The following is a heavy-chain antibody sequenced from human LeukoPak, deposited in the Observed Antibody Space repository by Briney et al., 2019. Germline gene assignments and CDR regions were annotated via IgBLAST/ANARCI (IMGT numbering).Heavy chain of an antibody. Sequence: SVKVSCKASGGTFSSYAISWVRQAPGQGLEWMGRIIPILGIANYAQKFQGRVTITADKPTSTAYMELSSLRSEDTAVYYCARRGAAGTGYYYYGMDVWGQGTTVTVSS. CDR2: IIPILGIA. CDR3: ARRGAAGTGYYYYGMDV. J-gene: IGHJ6*02. D-gene: IGHD6-13*01. V-gene: IGHV1-69*04. CDR1: GGTFSSYA.